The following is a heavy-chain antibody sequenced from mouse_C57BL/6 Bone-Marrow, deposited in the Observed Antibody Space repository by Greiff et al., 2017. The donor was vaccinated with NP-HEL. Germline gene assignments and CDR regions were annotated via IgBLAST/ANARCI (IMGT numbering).Heavy chain of an antibody. J-gene: IGHJ2*01. V-gene: IGHV1-53*01. CDR1: GYTFTSYW. D-gene: IGHD1-1*01. Sequence: QVHVKQPGTELVKPGASVKLSCKASGYTFTSYWMHWVKQRPGQGLEWIGNINPSNGGTNYNEKFKSKATLTVDKSSSTAYMQLSSLTSEDSAVYYCARSSPITTVVFDYWGQGTTLTVSS. CDR2: INPSNGGT. CDR3: ARSSPITTVVFDY.